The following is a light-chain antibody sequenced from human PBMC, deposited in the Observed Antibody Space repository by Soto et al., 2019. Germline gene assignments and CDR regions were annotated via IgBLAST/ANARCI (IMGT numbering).Light chain of an antibody. CDR1: SSDIGIYKY. J-gene: IGLJ1*01. Sequence: QSALTQPASVSGSPGQSIAISCTGSSSDIGIYKYVSWFQQHPGKAPKVLIYEVNKRPSGVPDRFSGSKSGNTASLTVSGLQADDEADYYCNSYVGSNNYVFGTGTKVTVL. V-gene: IGLV2-8*01. CDR3: NSYVGSNNYV. CDR2: EVN.